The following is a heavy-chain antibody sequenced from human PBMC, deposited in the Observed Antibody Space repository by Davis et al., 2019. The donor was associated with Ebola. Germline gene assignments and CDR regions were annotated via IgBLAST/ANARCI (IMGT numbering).Heavy chain of an antibody. V-gene: IGHV3-30*18. J-gene: IGHJ6*02. Sequence: LKISCAASGFTFSSYGMHWVRQAPGKGLEWVAVISYDGSNKYYADSVKGRFTISRDNSKNTLYLQMNSLRAEDTAVYYCAKDHMRYFDWLLVSYYYGMDVWGQGTTVTVSS. CDR3: AKDHMRYFDWLLVSYYYGMDV. CDR2: ISYDGSNK. D-gene: IGHD3-9*01. CDR1: GFTFSSYG.